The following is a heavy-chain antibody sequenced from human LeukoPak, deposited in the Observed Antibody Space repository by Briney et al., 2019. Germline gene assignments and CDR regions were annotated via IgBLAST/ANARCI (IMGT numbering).Heavy chain of an antibody. CDR2: IYYSGST. D-gene: IGHD3-22*01. CDR1: GGSISSSSYY. Sequence: SETLSLTCTVSGGSISSSSYYWGWIRQPPGTGLEWIGSIYYSGSTYYNPSLKSRVTISVDTSKNQFSPKLSSVTAADTAVYYCARGANYYDSSGYYNYLYYFDYWGQGTLVTVSS. J-gene: IGHJ4*02. CDR3: ARGANYYDSSGYYNYLYYFDY. V-gene: IGHV4-39*07.